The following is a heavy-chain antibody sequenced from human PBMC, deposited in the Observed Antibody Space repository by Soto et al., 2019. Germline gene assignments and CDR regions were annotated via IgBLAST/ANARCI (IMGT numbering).Heavy chain of an antibody. V-gene: IGHV3-23*01. CDR1: EFTFRSNA. CDR2: ISGSGYGT. J-gene: IGHJ4*02. Sequence: EVQVLESGGGLVQPGGSLGLSGAASEFTFRSNALTWFPEAPGRGLEWVSGISGSGYGTYYAASGKGRFTISRDNAKNTLYLQMKSLRADDTAIYYCAKDILGTSGNYWCQGILVTVSS. D-gene: IGHD2-15*01. CDR3: AKDILGTSGNY.